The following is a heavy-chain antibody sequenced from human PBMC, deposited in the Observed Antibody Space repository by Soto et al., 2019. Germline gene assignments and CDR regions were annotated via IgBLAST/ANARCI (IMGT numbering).Heavy chain of an antibody. D-gene: IGHD1-26*01. CDR1: GFTFSTYW. CDR2: INSDGTTT. V-gene: IGHV3-74*01. J-gene: IGHJ4*02. Sequence: EVQLVESGGGLVQPGGSLRLSCAASGFTFSTYWMHWVRQAPGKGLVWVSRINSDGTTTTYADSVKGRFTISRDNARNTLYLQMNSLRAEDTAVYYCATVAKGSYSWRDNWGQGTLVTVSS. CDR3: ATVAKGSYSWRDN.